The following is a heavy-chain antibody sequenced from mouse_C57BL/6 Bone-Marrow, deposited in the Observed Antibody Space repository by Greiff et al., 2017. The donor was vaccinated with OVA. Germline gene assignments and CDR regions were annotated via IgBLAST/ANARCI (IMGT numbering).Heavy chain of an antibody. CDR1: GFTFSDYY. V-gene: IGHV5-12*01. J-gene: IGHJ2*01. Sequence: EVKLMESGGGLVQPGGSLKLSCAASGFTFSDYYMYWVRQTPEKRLEWVAYISNGGGSTYYPDTVKGRFTISRDNAKNTLYLQMSRLKSEDTAMYYCARGGNYTFSHYWGQGTTLTVSS. CDR3: ARGGNYTFSHY. CDR2: ISNGGGST. D-gene: IGHD2-1*01.